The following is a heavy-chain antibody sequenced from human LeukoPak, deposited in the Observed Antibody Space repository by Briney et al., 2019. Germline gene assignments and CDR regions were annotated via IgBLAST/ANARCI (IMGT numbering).Heavy chain of an antibody. J-gene: IGHJ4*02. D-gene: IGHD4/OR15-4a*01. CDR1: GYTFSSYA. CDR3: AKDVAASETNYYY. CDR2: IWYDGSKT. Sequence: TGGSLRLSCSASGYTFSSYAMHWVRQSPGKGLEWVAFIWYDGSKTYYADSVKGRFIVSRDNSENTLYLQMNSLRAEDTAVYYCAKDVAASETNYYYWGQGTLVTVSS. V-gene: IGHV3-30*02.